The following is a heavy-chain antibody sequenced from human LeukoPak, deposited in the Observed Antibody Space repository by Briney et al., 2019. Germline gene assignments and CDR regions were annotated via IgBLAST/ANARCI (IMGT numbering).Heavy chain of an antibody. CDR3: AKDVVGGYDWDGMDV. CDR2: INRSDDST. CDR1: GFIFDDYG. V-gene: IGHV3-20*04. Sequence: PGGSLRLSCAASGFIFDDYGMSWVRQGPGKGLEWVSAINRSDDSTGYADSVKGRFTISRDNAKNSLYLQMNSLRAEDTALYYCAKDVVGGYDWDGMDVWGQGTTVTVSS. D-gene: IGHD5-12*01. J-gene: IGHJ6*02.